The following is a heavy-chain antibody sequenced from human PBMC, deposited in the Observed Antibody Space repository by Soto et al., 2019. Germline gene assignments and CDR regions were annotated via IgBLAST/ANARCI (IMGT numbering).Heavy chain of an antibody. J-gene: IGHJ3*02. CDR3: AVYYYDSSGYYPGGAFDI. V-gene: IGHV4-31*03. CDR2: IYYSGST. D-gene: IGHD3-22*01. Sequence: SETLSLTCTVSGGSISSGGYYWSWIRQHPGKGLEWTGYIYYSGSTYYNPSLKSRVTISVDTSKDQFSLKLSSVTAADTAVYYCAVYYYDSSGYYPGGAFDIWGQGTMFTVSS. CDR1: GGSISSGGYY.